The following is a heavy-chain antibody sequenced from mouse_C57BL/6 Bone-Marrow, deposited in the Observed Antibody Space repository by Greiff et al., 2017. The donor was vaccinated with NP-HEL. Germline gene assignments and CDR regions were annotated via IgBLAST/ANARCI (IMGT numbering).Heavy chain of an antibody. CDR1: GYTFTSYW. V-gene: IGHV1-5*01. Sequence: VQLQQPGAELVKPGASVKMSCKASGYTFTSYWMHWVKQRPGQGLEWIGAIYPGNSDTSYNQKFKGKAKLTAVTSASTAYMELSSLTNEDSAVYYCTRGGRLRFDYWGQGTTLTVSS. CDR2: IYPGNSDT. D-gene: IGHD2-4*01. J-gene: IGHJ2*01. CDR3: TRGGRLRFDY.